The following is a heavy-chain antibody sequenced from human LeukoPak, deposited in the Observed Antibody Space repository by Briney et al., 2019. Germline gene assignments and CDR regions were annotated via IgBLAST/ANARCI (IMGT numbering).Heavy chain of an antibody. V-gene: IGHV3-48*01. J-gene: IGHJ4*02. CDR1: GFTFSSYS. Sequence: PGGSLRLSCAASGFTFSSYSMNWVRQAPGKGLEWVSYISSSSSAIYYADSVKGRFTISKDNAKNSLYLQMNSLRAEDTAVYYCAREPRYQQLLFDYWGQGTLVTVSS. CDR2: ISSSSSAI. D-gene: IGHD6-13*01. CDR3: AREPRYQQLLFDY.